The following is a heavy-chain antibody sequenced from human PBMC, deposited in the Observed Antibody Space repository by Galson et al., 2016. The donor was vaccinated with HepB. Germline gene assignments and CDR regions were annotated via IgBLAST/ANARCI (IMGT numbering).Heavy chain of an antibody. CDR2: TRNRARSHTT. J-gene: IGHJ4*02. V-gene: IGHV3-72*01. Sequence: SLRLSCAASGFILSDYYMDWVRLAPGKGLEWVGRTRNRARSHTTDYAASVKGRFIISRGNSRSLVYLQMNGLKADDTAVYYCTRTGLGDFDYWGRGILVTVSS. CDR1: GFILSDYY. CDR3: TRTGLGDFDY.